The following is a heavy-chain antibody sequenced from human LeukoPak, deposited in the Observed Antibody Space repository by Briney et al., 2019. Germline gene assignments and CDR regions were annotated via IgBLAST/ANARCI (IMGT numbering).Heavy chain of an antibody. CDR3: ARHKFGFPMGRYFDCFDY. J-gene: IGHJ4*02. CDR1: GGSFSGYY. D-gene: IGHD3-9*01. CDR2: INHSGST. Sequence: SETLSLTCAVYGGSFSGYYWSWIRQPPGKGLEWIGEINHSGSTNYNPSLKSRVTISVDTSKNQFSLKLSSVTAADTAVYYCARHKFGFPMGRYFDCFDYWGQGTLVTVSS. V-gene: IGHV4-34*01.